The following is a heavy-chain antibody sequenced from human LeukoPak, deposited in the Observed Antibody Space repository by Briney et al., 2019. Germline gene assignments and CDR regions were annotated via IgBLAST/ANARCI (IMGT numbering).Heavy chain of an antibody. CDR2: IRANNGDT. CDR3: ARDSTSWYDILDY. Sequence: ASVKVSYKASGDDFTTYAISWVRQAPGRALEWMGWIRANNGDTYSAQNFQGRVTMTTDTSTSTAYMELRSLRSDDTAVYYCARDSTSWYDILDYWGQGTLVTVSS. CDR1: GDDFTTYA. J-gene: IGHJ4*02. V-gene: IGHV1-18*01. D-gene: IGHD6-13*01.